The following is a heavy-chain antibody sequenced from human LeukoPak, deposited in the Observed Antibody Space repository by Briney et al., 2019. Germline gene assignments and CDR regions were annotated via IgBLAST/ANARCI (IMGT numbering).Heavy chain of an antibody. CDR2: IYWDDDK. CDR3: AQRTPQKLGHLNWFDP. V-gene: IGHV2-5*02. Sequence: SGPTLVNPTQTLTLTCTFSGFSLTTRGVGVGWIRQPPGKALEWLALIYWDDDKRYRPSLESRLTITKDTSKNQVVLTMTNMDPLDTATYYCAQRTPQKLGHLNWFDPWGQGTLVTVSS. D-gene: IGHD6-13*01. CDR1: GFSLTTRGVG. J-gene: IGHJ5*02.